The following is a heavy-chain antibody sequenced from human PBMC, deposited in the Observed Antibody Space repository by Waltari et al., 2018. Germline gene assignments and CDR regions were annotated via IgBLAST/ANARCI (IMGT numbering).Heavy chain of an antibody. Sequence: EVQLVESGGGLVQPGGSLRLSCAASGFTFSSYSMNWVRQAPGKGLEWVSYISSSSSTIYYADSGKGRFTISRDNAKNSLYLQMNSLRAEDTAVYYCASVPSRFDYWGQGTLVTVSS. CDR1: GFTFSSYS. CDR2: ISSSSSTI. V-gene: IGHV3-48*01. J-gene: IGHJ4*02. CDR3: ASVPSRFDY.